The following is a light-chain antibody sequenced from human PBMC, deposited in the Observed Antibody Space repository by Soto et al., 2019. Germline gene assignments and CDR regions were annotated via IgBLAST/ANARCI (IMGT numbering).Light chain of an antibody. CDR3: MQALQPPWT. V-gene: IGKV2-28*01. J-gene: IGKJ1*01. CDR2: LGS. CDR1: QSLLYSNGYNY. Sequence: DIVLTQSPLSLPVTPREPASISCRSSQSLLYSNGYNYLDWYLQKPGQSPQLLISLGSNRASGVPDRFSVSGSGTDFTLKISRVEAEDVGVYYCMQALQPPWTFGQGTKVDIK.